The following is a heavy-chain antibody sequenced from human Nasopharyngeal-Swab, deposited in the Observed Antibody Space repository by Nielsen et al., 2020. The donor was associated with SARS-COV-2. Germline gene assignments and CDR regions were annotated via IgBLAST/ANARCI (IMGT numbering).Heavy chain of an antibody. Sequence: PGKGLEWIGYIYYSGSTNYDPSLKSRVTISVDTSKNQLSLKLSSVTAADTAVYYCASGLNWFPFDYWGQGTLVTVSS. V-gene: IGHV4-59*13. CDR2: IYYSGST. CDR3: ASGLNWFPFDY. J-gene: IGHJ4*02. D-gene: IGHD3-9*01.